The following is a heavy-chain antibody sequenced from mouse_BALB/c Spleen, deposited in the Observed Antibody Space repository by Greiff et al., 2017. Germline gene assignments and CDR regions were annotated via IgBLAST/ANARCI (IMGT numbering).Heavy chain of an antibody. CDR2: ISSGGGST. CDR1: GFAFSSYD. CDR3: ARDGYDEAY. V-gene: IGHV5-12-1*01. Sequence: EVHLVESGGGLVKPGGSLKLSCAASGFAFSSYDMSWVRQTPEKRLEWVAYISSGGGSTYYPDTVKGRFTISRDNAKNTLYLQMSSLKSEDTAMYYCARDGYDEAYWGQGTLVTVSA. J-gene: IGHJ3*01. D-gene: IGHD2-2*01.